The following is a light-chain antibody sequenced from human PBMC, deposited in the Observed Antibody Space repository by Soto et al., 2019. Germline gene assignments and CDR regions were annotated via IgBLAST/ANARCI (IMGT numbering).Light chain of an antibody. CDR3: QQYGNSPIT. CDR2: GAS. V-gene: IGKV3-20*01. Sequence: EIVLTQSPGTLSLSPGERATLSCRASQSVSSSYLAWYQQKPGQAPRLLIYGASRRATGIPDRFRGSGSGTDFTLTISRLEPEDFAVYYCQQYGNSPITFGQGTRLENK. J-gene: IGKJ5*01. CDR1: QSVSSSY.